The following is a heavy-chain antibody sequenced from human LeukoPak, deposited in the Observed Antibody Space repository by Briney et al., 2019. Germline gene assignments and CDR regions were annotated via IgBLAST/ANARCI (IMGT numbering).Heavy chain of an antibody. CDR1: GYTFTNYG. CDR2: ISAYNGNT. CDR3: ARDWLTMIVVVTRDAFDI. D-gene: IGHD3-22*01. V-gene: IGHV1-18*01. J-gene: IGHJ3*02. Sequence: GASVKDSCKASGYTFTNYGLSWVRQAPGQGLEWMGWISAYNGNTNYAQKLQGRVTMTTDTSTSTAYMELRSLRSDDTAVYYCARDWLTMIVVVTRDAFDIWGQGTMVTVSS.